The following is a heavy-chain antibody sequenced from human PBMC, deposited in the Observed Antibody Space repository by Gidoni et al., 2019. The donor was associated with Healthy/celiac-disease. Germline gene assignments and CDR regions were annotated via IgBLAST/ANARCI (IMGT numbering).Heavy chain of an antibody. J-gene: IGHJ4*02. CDR3: ARRISRGVNDY. Sequence: QVQLQESGPGLVKPSETLSLTCTVSGGSISSYYWSWIRQPPGKGLEWIGYIYYSGSTNYNPSLKSRVTISVDTSKNQFSLKLSSVTAADTAVYYCARRISRGVNDYWGQGTLVTVSS. D-gene: IGHD6-25*01. V-gene: IGHV4-59*08. CDR2: IYYSGST. CDR1: GGSISSYY.